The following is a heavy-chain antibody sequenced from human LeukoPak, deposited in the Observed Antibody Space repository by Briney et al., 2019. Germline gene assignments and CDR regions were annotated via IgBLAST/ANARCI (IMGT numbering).Heavy chain of an antibody. Sequence: GGSLRLSCAASGFTVSFNYMSWVRQAPGKWLEWISVIYSGGSTYYADSVKGRFTISRDDSKNTLYLQMNSLRAEDTAIYYCARAQWRTYSYYYMDVWGKGTTVTVSS. CDR2: IYSGGST. V-gene: IGHV3-53*01. D-gene: IGHD6-19*01. CDR3: ARAQWRTYSYYYMDV. CDR1: GFTVSFNY. J-gene: IGHJ6*03.